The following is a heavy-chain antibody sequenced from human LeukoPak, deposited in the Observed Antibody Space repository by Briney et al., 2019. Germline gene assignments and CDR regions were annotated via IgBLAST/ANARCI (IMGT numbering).Heavy chain of an antibody. CDR2: INWNGGNT. CDR1: GFTFDDYG. D-gene: IGHD5-12*01. V-gene: IGHV3-20*04. J-gene: IGHJ6*03. Sequence: GSLRLSCAASGFTFDDYGMSWVRQAPGKGLEWVSGINWNGGNTGYADSVKGRFTISRDNAKSSLYLQMNSLRAEDTALYYCARAYSGYENYYYYYYMDVWGKGTTVTVSS. CDR3: ARAYSGYENYYYYYYMDV.